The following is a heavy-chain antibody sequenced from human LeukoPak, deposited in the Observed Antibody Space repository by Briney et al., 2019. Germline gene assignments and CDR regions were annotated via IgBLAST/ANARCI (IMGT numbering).Heavy chain of an antibody. CDR2: LDPEDGET. CDR1: GYTLTELS. V-gene: IGHV1-24*01. Sequence: ASVKVSCKVSGYTLTELSMHWVRQAPGKGLEWEGGLDPEDGETIYAQKFQGRVTMTEDTSTDTAYMELSSLRSEDTAVYYCATGPIFGVVIFTGASDIWGQGTMVTVSS. CDR3: ATGPIFGVVIFTGASDI. D-gene: IGHD3-3*01. J-gene: IGHJ3*02.